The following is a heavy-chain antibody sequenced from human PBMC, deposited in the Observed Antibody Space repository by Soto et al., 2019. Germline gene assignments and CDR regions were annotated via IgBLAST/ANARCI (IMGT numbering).Heavy chain of an antibody. Sequence: SETLSLTCTVSGGSISSYYWSWIRQPPGKGLEWIGYIYYSGSTNYNPSLRSRVTISVDTSKNQFSLKLSSVTAADTAVYYCARKGYCSGGSCYPSGYFQHWGQGTLVTVSS. CDR3: ARKGYCSGGSCYPSGYFQH. CDR1: GGSISSYY. J-gene: IGHJ1*01. D-gene: IGHD2-15*01. CDR2: IYYSGST. V-gene: IGHV4-59*01.